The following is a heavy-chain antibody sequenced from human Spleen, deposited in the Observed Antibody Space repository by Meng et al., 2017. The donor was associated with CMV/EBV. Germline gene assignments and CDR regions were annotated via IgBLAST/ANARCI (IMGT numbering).Heavy chain of an antibody. D-gene: IGHD3-16*02. V-gene: IGHV3-7*01. CDR1: GFTFSSYW. CDR2: IKQDGSEK. Sequence: GESLKISCAASGFTFSSYWMSWVRQAPGKGLEWVANIKQDGSEKYYVVSVKGRFTISRDNAKNSLYLQMNSLRAEDTAVYYCARGYRVPLAYWGQGTLVTVSS. J-gene: IGHJ4*02. CDR3: ARGYRVPLAY.